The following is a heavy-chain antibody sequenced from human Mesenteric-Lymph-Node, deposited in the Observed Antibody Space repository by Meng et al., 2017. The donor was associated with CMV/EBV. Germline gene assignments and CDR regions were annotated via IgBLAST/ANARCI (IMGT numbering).Heavy chain of an antibody. CDR3: ARMLGYDFWSGYYL. CDR1: EFTFRNYW. Sequence: GGSLRLSCAASEFTFRNYWMSWVRQAPGKGLEWVAHIKQDGSEKYYVDSVKGRFTISRDNAKKSLYLQMNSLRGEDTAVYYCARMLGYDFWSGYYLWGQGTLVTVSS. D-gene: IGHD3-3*01. J-gene: IGHJ4*02. CDR2: IKQDGSEK. V-gene: IGHV3-7*01.